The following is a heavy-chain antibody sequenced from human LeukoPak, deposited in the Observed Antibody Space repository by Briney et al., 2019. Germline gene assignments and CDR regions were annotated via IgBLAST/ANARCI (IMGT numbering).Heavy chain of an antibody. J-gene: IGHJ4*02. CDR2: ISGSGGRT. CDR1: GFTFSSHS. V-gene: IGHV3-23*01. D-gene: IGHD1-26*01. CDR3: AKLYGGSPSGVDF. Sequence: GGSLRLSCAASGFTFSSHSMSWVRQGPGKGLEWVSAISGSGGRTYYADSVKGRFTISRDNSKNTLFLQMNSLRAEDTAIYYCAKLYGGSPSGVDFWGQGTLVTVPS.